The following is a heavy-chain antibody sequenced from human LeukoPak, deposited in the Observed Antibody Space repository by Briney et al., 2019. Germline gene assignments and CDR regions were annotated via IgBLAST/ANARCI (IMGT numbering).Heavy chain of an antibody. Sequence: RPGGSLRLSCAASGFIFDDYTMHWVRHAPGKGLDWVSLISWDGGRTYYADSVKGRFTISRDNSKNSLYLQMNSLRTEDTALYYCTKDISASTWGNAFDIWGQGTMVTVSS. CDR3: TKDISASTWGNAFDI. CDR1: GFIFDDYT. D-gene: IGHD2-2*01. CDR2: ISWDGGRT. V-gene: IGHV3-43*01. J-gene: IGHJ3*02.